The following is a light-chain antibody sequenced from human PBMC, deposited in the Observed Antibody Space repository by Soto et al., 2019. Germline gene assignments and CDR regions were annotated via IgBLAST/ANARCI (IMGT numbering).Light chain of an antibody. J-gene: IGKJ1*01. V-gene: IGKV3-15*01. CDR2: VAP. CDR3: QQYNNWPRT. CDR1: QSISSN. Sequence: EIVMTQSPATLSVSPGERATLSCRASQSISSNLAWYQQKPGQAPRLLIYVAPIRATGIPARFSGSGSGTEFTLTITSLQSEDFAVYYCQQYNNWPRTFGQGTK.